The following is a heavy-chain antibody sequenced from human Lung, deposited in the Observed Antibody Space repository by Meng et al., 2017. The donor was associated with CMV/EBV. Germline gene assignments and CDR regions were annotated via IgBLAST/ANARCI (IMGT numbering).Heavy chain of an antibody. Sequence: VSGGSVSSGSSYWSWIRQPPGKGLEWIGYIYYSGRTNYKPSLKSRVTISVDTSKNHFSLRLSSVTAADTAVYYCARKAIAVADSFDSWGQGTLVTVSS. CDR2: IYYSGRT. CDR3: ARKAIAVADSFDS. J-gene: IGHJ4*02. V-gene: IGHV4-61*03. CDR1: GGSVSSGSSY. D-gene: IGHD6-19*01.